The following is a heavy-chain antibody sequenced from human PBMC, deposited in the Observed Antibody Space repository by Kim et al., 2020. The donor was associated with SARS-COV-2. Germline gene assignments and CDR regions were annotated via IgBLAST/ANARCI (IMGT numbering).Heavy chain of an antibody. CDR2: INSEGGST. J-gene: IGHJ6*03. Sequence: GGSLRFSCAASGFSFSKYWMHWVRQTPGKGPVWLAHINSEGGSTRHADSVKGRFAISRDNAKNTLYLQMSALRAEDTAFYFCARGVFHYYLLVGG. CDR1: GFSFSKYW. CDR3: ARGVFHYYLLV. V-gene: IGHV3-74*01. D-gene: IGHD3-16*01.